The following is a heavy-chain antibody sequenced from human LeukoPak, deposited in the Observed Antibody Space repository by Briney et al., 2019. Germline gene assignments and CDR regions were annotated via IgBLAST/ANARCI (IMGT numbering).Heavy chain of an antibody. Sequence: ASVKVSCKASGGTFSSYAISWVRQAPGQGLEWMGRIIPILGIANYAQKFQGRVTITADKSTSTAYMELSSLRSEDTAVYYCARGDSSGYYGGGYYFDYWGQGTLVTVSS. CDR2: IIPILGIA. CDR1: GGTFSSYA. V-gene: IGHV1-69*04. CDR3: ARGDSSGYYGGGYYFDY. D-gene: IGHD3-22*01. J-gene: IGHJ4*02.